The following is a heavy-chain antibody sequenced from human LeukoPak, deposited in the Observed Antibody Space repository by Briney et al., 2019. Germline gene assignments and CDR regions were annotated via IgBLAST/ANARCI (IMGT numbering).Heavy chain of an antibody. CDR2: INHSGST. Sequence: SETLSLTCAVYGGSFSGYYWSWIRQPPGKGLEWNGEINHSGSTNYNPSLKSRVTISVDTSKNQFSLKLSSVTAADTAVYYCARRGARIAAAGRTSFDPWGQGTLVTVSS. J-gene: IGHJ5*02. CDR1: GGSFSGYY. CDR3: ARRGARIAAAGRTSFDP. V-gene: IGHV4-34*01. D-gene: IGHD6-13*01.